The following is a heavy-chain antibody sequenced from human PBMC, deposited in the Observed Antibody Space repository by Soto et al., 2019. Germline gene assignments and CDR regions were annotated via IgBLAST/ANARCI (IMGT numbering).Heavy chain of an antibody. CDR1: GGSISSGGYY. V-gene: IGHV4-31*03. D-gene: IGHD2-15*01. CDR3: ARGGGYYCSGGSCYSSAFDY. Sequence: QVQLQESGPGLVKPSQTLSLTCTVSGGSISSGGYYWSWIRQHPGKGLEWIGYIYYSGSTYYNPSLKSRVTISVDPSKNQFSLKLSSVTAADTAVYYCARGGGYYCSGGSCYSSAFDYWGQGTLVTVSS. J-gene: IGHJ4*02. CDR2: IYYSGST.